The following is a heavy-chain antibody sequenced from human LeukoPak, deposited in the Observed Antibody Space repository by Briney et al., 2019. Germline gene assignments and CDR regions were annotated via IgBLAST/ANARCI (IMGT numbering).Heavy chain of an antibody. Sequence: ASVKVSCKASGYTFTDYYIHWVRQAPGPGLEWMGWINPKSGDTNSAQKFQGRITMTRDTSITTVYMELRRLRSDDTALFYCARGTVVSRVAAAAYWGQGSLVTVSA. V-gene: IGHV1-2*02. CDR2: INPKSGDT. CDR3: ARGTVVSRVAAAAY. J-gene: IGHJ4*02. CDR1: GYTFTDYY. D-gene: IGHD3-22*01.